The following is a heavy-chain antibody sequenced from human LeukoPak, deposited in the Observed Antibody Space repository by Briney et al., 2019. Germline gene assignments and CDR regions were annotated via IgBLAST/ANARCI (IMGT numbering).Heavy chain of an antibody. V-gene: IGHV3-53*01. CDR3: ARAPTWFGPSFDP. D-gene: IGHD3-10*01. CDR2: IYSGGST. CDR1: GFTVSSNY. J-gene: IGHJ5*02. Sequence: PGGSLRLSCAASGFTVSSNYMSWVRQAPGKVLEWVSVIYSGGSTYYADSVKGRFTISSDNSKNTLYLQMNSLRAEDTAVYYCARAPTWFGPSFDPWGQGTLVTVSS.